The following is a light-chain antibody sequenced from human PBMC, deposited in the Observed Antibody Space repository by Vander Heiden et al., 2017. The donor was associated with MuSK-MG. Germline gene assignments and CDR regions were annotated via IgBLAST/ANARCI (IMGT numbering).Light chain of an antibody. CDR3: QAWDSSTVV. J-gene: IGLJ2*01. Sequence: SYELTQPPSVSVSPGQPASITCSGDKLGDKYACWYQQKPGQSPVLGIYQDSKRPSGIPERFSGSNSGNTATLTISGTQAMDEADYYCQAWDSSTVVFGGGTKLTVL. CDR1: KLGDKY. CDR2: QDS. V-gene: IGLV3-1*01.